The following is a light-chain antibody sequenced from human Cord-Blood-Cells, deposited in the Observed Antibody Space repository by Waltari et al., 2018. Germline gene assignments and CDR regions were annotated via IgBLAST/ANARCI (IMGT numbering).Light chain of an antibody. J-gene: IGKJ2*01. CDR3: QQYYSTPYT. CDR2: WAS. Sequence: DIVMTQFPDSLAVSLGERATTHCKSSQSVLYSSNNKNYLAWYQQKPGQPPKLLIYWASTRESGVPDRFSGSGSGTDFTLTISSLQAEDVAVYYCQQYYSTPYTFGQGTKLEIK. V-gene: IGKV4-1*01. CDR1: QSVLYSSNNKNY.